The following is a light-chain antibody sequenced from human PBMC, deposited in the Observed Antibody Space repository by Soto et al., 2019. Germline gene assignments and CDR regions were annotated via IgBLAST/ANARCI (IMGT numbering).Light chain of an antibody. CDR1: SSNIGSNS. CDR2: SNN. J-gene: IGLJ2*01. V-gene: IGLV1-44*01. Sequence: QSVLTQPPSASGTPGQRVTISCSGSSSNIGSNSVNWYQQLLGTAPKLLIYSNNQRPSGVPDRFSGSKSGTSVSLAISGLQSEDEADYYCASWDDSLSGPVFGGGTKLTVL. CDR3: ASWDDSLSGPV.